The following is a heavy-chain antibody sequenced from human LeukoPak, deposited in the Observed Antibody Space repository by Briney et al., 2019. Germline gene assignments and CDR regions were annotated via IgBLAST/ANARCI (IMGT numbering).Heavy chain of an antibody. CDR2: INTDGNTR. J-gene: IGHJ4*02. V-gene: IGHV3-74*01. D-gene: IGHD3-22*01. Sequence: PGGSLRLSCATPGFTFSTSWMHWVRQAPGKGLVWVSRINTDGNTRDYADSVKGRFTISRDNAKNTLHLQMNSLRAEDTAVYYCVRDMGYYDKVWGQGTLVTVSS. CDR3: VRDMGYYDKV. CDR1: GFTFSTSW.